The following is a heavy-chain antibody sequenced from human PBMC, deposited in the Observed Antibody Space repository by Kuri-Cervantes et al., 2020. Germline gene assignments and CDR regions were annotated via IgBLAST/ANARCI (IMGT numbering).Heavy chain of an antibody. J-gene: IGHJ4*02. V-gene: IGHV3-30-3*01. CDR3: AKAIHGGIVDY. CDR1: GFTFSSYA. D-gene: IGHD4-23*01. Sequence: GESLKISCAASGFTFSSYAMHWVRQAPGKGLEWVAVISYDGSNKYYADSVKGRFTISRDNAKNSLYLQMNSLRAEDTALYYCAKAIHGGIVDYWGQGTLVTVSS. CDR2: ISYDGSNK.